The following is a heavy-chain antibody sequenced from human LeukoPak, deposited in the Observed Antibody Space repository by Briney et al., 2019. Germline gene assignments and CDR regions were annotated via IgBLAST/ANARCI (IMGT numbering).Heavy chain of an antibody. Sequence: GGSLRLSCAASGFTFDDYAMHWVRQAPGKGLEWVSLISGDGGSTYYADSVKGRFTISRANSKNSLYLQMNSLRTEDTALYYCAKDRIRELLLWFDPWGQGTLVTVSS. D-gene: IGHD1-26*01. V-gene: IGHV3-43*02. CDR2: ISGDGGST. J-gene: IGHJ5*02. CDR1: GFTFDDYA. CDR3: AKDRIRELLLWFDP.